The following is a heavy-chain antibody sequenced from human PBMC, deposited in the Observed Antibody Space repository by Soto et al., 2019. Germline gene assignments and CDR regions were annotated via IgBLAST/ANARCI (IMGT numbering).Heavy chain of an antibody. CDR1: GGTFSSYA. D-gene: IGHD1-26*01. J-gene: IGHJ4*02. Sequence: QVQLVQSGAEVKKPGSSVKVSCKASGGTFSSYAINWVRQAPGQGLEWMGGIIPIFGTANYAQKFQGRVTITADESTSTAYMELSSLRSEDTAVYYCATFGDTLHSGSYSFDYWGQGTLVTVSS. CDR2: IIPIFGTA. V-gene: IGHV1-69*01. CDR3: ATFGDTLHSGSYSFDY.